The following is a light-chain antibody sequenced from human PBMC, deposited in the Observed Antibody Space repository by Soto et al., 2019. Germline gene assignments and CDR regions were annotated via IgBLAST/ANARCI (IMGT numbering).Light chain of an antibody. J-gene: IGKJ3*01. CDR2: DAS. V-gene: IGKV3-11*01. Sequence: EIVLTQSPATLSLSPGERATLSCRASDTVHNYLAWYQQKPGQAPRLLIYDASIRATGIPARFNGSGSRTXXXXXXXXXXPEDFAVYYCQQRTSWPRGFTFGPGTKVDIK. CDR3: QQRTSWPRGFT. CDR1: DTVHNY.